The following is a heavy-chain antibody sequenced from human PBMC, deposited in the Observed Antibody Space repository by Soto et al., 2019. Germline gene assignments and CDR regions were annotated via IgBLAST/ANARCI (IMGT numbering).Heavy chain of an antibody. D-gene: IGHD3-10*01. J-gene: IGHJ4*02. V-gene: IGHV3-23*01. CDR2: ITNTGGDT. CDR3: ARASGESYPGSRVFDS. CDR1: GFTFSRHA. Sequence: EVQLLESGGDLVQPGGSLRLSCAASGFTFSRHAMSWVRQAPGKGLEWVSVITNTGGDTLYADSVKGRFTISRDNSKNTMYLQMNSLRAEDTAIYYCARASGESYPGSRVFDSWGQGTRVTVSS.